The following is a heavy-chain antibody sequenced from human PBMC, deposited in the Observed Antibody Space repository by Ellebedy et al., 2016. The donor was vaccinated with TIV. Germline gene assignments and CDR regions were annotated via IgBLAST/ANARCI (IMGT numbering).Heavy chain of an antibody. Sequence: MPSETLSLTCAVSGGSFSGYYWSWIRPPPGKGLEWIGEITHSGSTNYNPSLKRRVTISVDTSKNQFSLNLSSVTAPDTAVYYCARGLARDYWGQGTLVTVSS. CDR3: ARGLARDY. J-gene: IGHJ4*02. CDR1: GGSFSGYY. V-gene: IGHV4-34*01. CDR2: ITHSGST.